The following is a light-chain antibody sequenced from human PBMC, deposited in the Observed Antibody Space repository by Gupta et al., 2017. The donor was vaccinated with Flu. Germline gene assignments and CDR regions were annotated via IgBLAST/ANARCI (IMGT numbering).Light chain of an antibody. J-gene: IGKJ2*01. CDR1: QSISSW. Sequence: GDRVTITCRASQSISSWLAWYQQKPGKAPKLLIYKASSLESGVPSRFSGSGSGTEFTLTISSLQPDDFATYYCQQYNSYSYTFGQGTKLEIK. V-gene: IGKV1-5*03. CDR2: KAS. CDR3: QQYNSYSYT.